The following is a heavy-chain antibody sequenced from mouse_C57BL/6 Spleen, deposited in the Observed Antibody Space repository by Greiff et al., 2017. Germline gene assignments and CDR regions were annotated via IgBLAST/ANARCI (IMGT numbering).Heavy chain of an antibody. CDR2: INPNYGTT. D-gene: IGHD2-13*01. J-gene: IGHJ2*01. Sequence: VHVKQSGPELVKPGASVKISCKASGYSFTDYNMNWVKQSNGKSLEWIGVINPNYGTTSYNQKFKGKATLTVDQSSSTAYMQLNSLTSEDSAVYYCARGSTMVRYFDYWGQGTTLTVSS. CDR3: ARGSTMVRYFDY. CDR1: GYSFTDYN. V-gene: IGHV1-39*01.